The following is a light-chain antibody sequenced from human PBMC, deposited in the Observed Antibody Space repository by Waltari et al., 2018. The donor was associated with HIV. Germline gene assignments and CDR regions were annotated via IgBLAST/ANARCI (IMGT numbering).Light chain of an antibody. CDR3: TSYAGSDNLML. CDR2: EVK. J-gene: IGLJ2*01. Sequence: QSALTQPPTASGSPGQSVTISCSGTSNDVGPYDYVSWYQQPPDKAPRLIIYEVKKGPPGCPERFSGSKSGNTAALTVTGLQAEDEADYYCTSYAGSDNLMLFGGGTKVTVL. CDR1: SNDVGPYDY. V-gene: IGLV2-8*01.